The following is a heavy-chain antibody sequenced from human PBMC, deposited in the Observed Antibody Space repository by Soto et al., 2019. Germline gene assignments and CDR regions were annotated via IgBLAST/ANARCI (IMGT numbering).Heavy chain of an antibody. CDR1: GGSISSSNW. D-gene: IGHD6-13*01. J-gene: IGHJ4*02. Sequence: PTETLSLTCAVSGGSISSSNWWSWDRQPPGKGLEWIGEIYHSGSSNYNPSHKSRVTISVDKSKNQFSLKLSSVTAADTAVYYCARVPRRIAAIRGEPIDYWGQGTLVTVSS. CDR3: ARVPRRIAAIRGEPIDY. CDR2: IYHSGSS. V-gene: IGHV4-4*02.